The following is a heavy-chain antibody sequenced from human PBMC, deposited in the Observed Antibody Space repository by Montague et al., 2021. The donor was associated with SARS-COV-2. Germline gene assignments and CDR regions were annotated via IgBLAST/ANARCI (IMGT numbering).Heavy chain of an antibody. D-gene: IGHD6-19*01. V-gene: IGHV4-34*01. CDR1: DGSFSGYY. J-gene: IGHJ4*02. Sequence: SETLSLTCAVYDGSFSGYYWSWIRQPSGKGRVWFGEINYSGRTNYNPSPKNRVTISVHTSKNQFSPMWSSVTAAATAVYYCARGEYYSGWYGLKCCFDYWGQGTLVIVSS. CDR3: ARGEYYSGWYGLKCCFDY. CDR2: INYSGRT.